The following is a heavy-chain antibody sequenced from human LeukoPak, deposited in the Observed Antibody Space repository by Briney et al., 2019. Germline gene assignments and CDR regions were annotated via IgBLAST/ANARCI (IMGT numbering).Heavy chain of an antibody. J-gene: IGHJ4*02. CDR3: ARTPLVGAIGY. CDR2: IRYNGAST. CDR1: GFTFSSYA. D-gene: IGHD1-26*01. Sequence: GGSLRLSCAASGFTFSSYAMSWVRQAPGKGLEWVSGIRYNGASTYYAGSVKGRFTISRDNSKNTVYLQMNSLRAEDTAVYYCARTPLVGAIGYWGQGTLVTVSS. V-gene: IGHV3-23*01.